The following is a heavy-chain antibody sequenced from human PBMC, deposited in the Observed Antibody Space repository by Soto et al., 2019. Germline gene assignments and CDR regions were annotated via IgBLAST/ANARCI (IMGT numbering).Heavy chain of an antibody. CDR2: IIPIFATA. V-gene: IGHV1-69*12. J-gene: IGHJ6*02. D-gene: IGHD2-15*01. CDR3: ASHPYCSGGSCFCGYYYYYYGMDV. Sequence: QVQLVQSGAEVKKPGSSVKVSCKASGGTFSSYAISWVRQAPGQGLEWMGGIIPIFATADYEQKFQGRVTITADESASTAYMALRSLRSEGTAVYYCASHPYCSGGSCFCGYYYYYYGMDVWGQGRTVTVSS. CDR1: GGTFSSYA.